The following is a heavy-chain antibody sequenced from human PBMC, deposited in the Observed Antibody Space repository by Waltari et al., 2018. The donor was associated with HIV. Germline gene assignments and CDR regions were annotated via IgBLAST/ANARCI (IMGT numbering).Heavy chain of an antibody. D-gene: IGHD3-10*01. CDR2: INIDGTNI. CDR1: GFTFSSSW. V-gene: IGHV3-74*01. CDR3: ARGFPLLDY. Sequence: EVQLVESGGGLVQPGGSLRLSCAASGFTFSSSWMHWVRQDPGKGRLWFSDINIDGTNINYADSVKGRCTISRDNAKNTLVLQMKNLGAEDTAVYYCARGFPLLDYWGQGTLVTVSS. J-gene: IGHJ4*02.